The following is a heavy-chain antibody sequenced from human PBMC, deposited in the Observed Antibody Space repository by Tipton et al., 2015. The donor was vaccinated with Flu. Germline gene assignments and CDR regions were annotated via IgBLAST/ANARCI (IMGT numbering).Heavy chain of an antibody. CDR1: GGSISSYY. CDR3: ARWARATPYCGADCFST. Sequence: TLSLTCTVSGGSISSYYWSWIRQPPGKGLEWIGYIYYSGSTNYNPSLKSRVTISVDTSKNQFSLKLSSVTAADTAVYYCARWARATPYCGADCFSTWGQGMLVTVS. CDR2: IYYSGST. D-gene: IGHD2-21*02. J-gene: IGHJ5*02. V-gene: IGHV4-59*01.